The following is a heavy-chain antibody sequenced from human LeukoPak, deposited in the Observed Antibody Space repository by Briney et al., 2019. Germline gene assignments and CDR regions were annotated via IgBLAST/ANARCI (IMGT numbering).Heavy chain of an antibody. Sequence: GGSLRLSCAASGFTLSDYYMSWIRQAPGKGLEWVSYSSSSGSTIYYADSVKGRFAIFRDNAKNSLYLQMNSLRAEDTAVYYCARRRDFIDYWGQGTLVTVSS. V-gene: IGHV3-11*01. J-gene: IGHJ4*02. CDR3: ARRRDFIDY. CDR2: SSSSGSTI. D-gene: IGHD3/OR15-3a*01. CDR1: GFTLSDYY.